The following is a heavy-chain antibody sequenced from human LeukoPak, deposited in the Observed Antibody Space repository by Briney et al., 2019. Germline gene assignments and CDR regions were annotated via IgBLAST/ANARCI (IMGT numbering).Heavy chain of an antibody. CDR3: AKSYNGYESKPDY. CDR2: ISNSGGRT. V-gene: IGHV3-23*01. J-gene: IGHJ4*02. Sequence: GGSLRLSCAASGFTFSSYAMSWVRQAPGKGLEWVSSISNSGGRTFYTDSVKGRFTISRDNSKITLYLQMNSLRAEDTAVYYCAKSYNGYESKPDYWGQGSLVTVSS. D-gene: IGHD5-12*01. CDR1: GFTFSSYA.